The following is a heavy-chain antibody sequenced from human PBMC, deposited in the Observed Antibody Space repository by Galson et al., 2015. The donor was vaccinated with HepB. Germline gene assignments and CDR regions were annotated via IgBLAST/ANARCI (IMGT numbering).Heavy chain of an antibody. CDR2: FIGGGGST. D-gene: IGHD5-18*01. CDR3: ARTLAPYTGFDY. V-gene: IGHV3-23*01. J-gene: IGHJ4*02. Sequence: LRLSCAASGFTFSGHAMSWVRQTPGKGMEWVSSFIGGGGSTYYADSVKGRFTISSDISKNTLYLQMNSLRADDSAIYYCARTLAPYTGFDYWGQGTLVAVSS. CDR1: GFTFSGHA.